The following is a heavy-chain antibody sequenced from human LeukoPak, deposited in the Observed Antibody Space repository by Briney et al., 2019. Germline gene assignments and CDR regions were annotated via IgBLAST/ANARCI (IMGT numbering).Heavy chain of an antibody. V-gene: IGHV4-4*07. CDR3: SRGGVLSPYDFWIGFDFQH. Sequence: SETLSLTCTVSGGSISSYYWSWVRQPAGKGLEWIGRIYTSGNTNYNPSLKGRVTMSVDTSKNQFSLNLSSVTAADTAGYYRSRGGVLSPYDFWIGFDFQHWGHATLVT. CDR1: GGSISSYY. CDR2: IYTSGNT. J-gene: IGHJ1*01. D-gene: IGHD3-3*01.